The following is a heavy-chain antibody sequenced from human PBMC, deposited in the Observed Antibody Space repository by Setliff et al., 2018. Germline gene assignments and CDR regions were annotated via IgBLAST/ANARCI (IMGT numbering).Heavy chain of an antibody. V-gene: IGHV4-39*07. CDR3: ARTGTYRYFDY. Sequence: PSETLSLTCTVSGGSISSSSYYWGWIRQPPGKGLEWIGSMYYSGSTSYNPSLKSRVTISVDTSKNQFSLTVTSVTAADTAMYYCARTGTYRYFDYWGQGALVTVSS. J-gene: IGHJ4*02. D-gene: IGHD1-1*01. CDR1: GGSISSSSYY. CDR2: MYYSGST.